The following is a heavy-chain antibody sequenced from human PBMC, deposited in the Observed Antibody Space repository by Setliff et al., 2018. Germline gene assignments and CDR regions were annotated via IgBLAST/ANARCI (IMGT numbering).Heavy chain of an antibody. CDR2: INPGGSEE. CDR1: GFTFNTFW. Sequence: GGSLRLSCAASGFTFNTFWMTWVRQAPGKGLEWVANINPGGSEEYYLDSVKGRFTISRDNAKTSLYLLMNSLRADDTAVYFCASATGYWGQGILVTVPQ. V-gene: IGHV3-7*01. CDR3: ASATGY. J-gene: IGHJ4*02.